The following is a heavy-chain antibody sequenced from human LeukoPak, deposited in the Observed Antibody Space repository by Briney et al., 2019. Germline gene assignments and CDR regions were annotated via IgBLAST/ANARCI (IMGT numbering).Heavy chain of an antibody. CDR1: GFTFSSYA. Sequence: GGSLRLSCAASGFTFSSYAMTWVRQAPGKGLEWVSSISSRGVGAYNANSVKGRCTISRDNSKNTLFLEMNGLRAEDTAVYYCAKGSNNYPDNFDYWGQGTLVTVSS. J-gene: IGHJ4*02. CDR3: AKGSNNYPDNFDY. D-gene: IGHD1-1*01. CDR2: ISSRGVGA. V-gene: IGHV3-23*01.